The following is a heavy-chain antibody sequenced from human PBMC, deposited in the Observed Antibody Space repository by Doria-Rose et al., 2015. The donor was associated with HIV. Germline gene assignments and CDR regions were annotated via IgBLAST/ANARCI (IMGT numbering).Heavy chain of an antibody. CDR2: IFSDDES. CDR1: GVSLSSPGMG. Sequence: QITLKESGPVLVKPTETLTLTCTVSGVSLSSPGMGVSWIRQPPGKALEWLANIFSDDESSYKTSLKSRLTISRGTSKSQVVLTMPDMDPVDTATYYCARIKSSRWSHKYYFDFWGQETLVIVSA. J-gene: IGHJ4*02. CDR3: ARIKSSRWSHKYYFDF. V-gene: IGHV2-26*01. D-gene: IGHD6-13*01.